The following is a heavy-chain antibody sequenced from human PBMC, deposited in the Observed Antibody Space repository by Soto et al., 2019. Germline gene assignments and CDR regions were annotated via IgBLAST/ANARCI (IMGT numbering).Heavy chain of an antibody. CDR2: INTDGSST. Sequence: GGSLRLSCAASGFTFSSYWMHWVRQAPGKGLVWVSRINTDGSSTSYADSVKGRFTISRDNAKNTLYLQMNSLRAEDTAVYYCTRVGQQQLALGYWGQGTLVTVSS. J-gene: IGHJ4*02. V-gene: IGHV3-74*01. D-gene: IGHD6-13*01. CDR1: GFTFSSYW. CDR3: TRVGQQQLALGY.